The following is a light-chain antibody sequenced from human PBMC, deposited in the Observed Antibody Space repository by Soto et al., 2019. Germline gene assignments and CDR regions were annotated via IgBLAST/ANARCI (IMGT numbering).Light chain of an antibody. CDR1: QGISSY. CDR3: QQLYTYPLT. Sequence: DIQLTQSPSSLSASVGDRVTITCRASQGISSYLAWYHQKPGKAPKLLIYAASTWQSGVPSRFSGSGFGTDFTLTISSLQPEDFATYYCQQLYTYPLTFGGGTKVEIK. CDR2: AAS. J-gene: IGKJ4*01. V-gene: IGKV1-9*01.